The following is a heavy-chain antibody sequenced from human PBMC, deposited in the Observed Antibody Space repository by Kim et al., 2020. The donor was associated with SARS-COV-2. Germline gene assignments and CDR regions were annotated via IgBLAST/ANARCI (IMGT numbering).Heavy chain of an antibody. CDR1: GGSFSGYY. V-gene: IGHV4-34*01. CDR3: ARGLGDSSIAAPFDY. CDR2: INHSGST. D-gene: IGHD6-6*01. J-gene: IGHJ4*02. Sequence: SETLSLTCAVYGGSFSGYYWSWIRQPPGKGLEWIGEINHSGSTNYNPSLKSRVTISVDTSKNQFSLKLSSVTAADTAVYYCARGLGDSSIAAPFDYWGKG.